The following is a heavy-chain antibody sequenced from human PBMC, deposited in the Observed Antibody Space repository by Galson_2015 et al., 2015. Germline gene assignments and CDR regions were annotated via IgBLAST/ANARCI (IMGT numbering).Heavy chain of an antibody. J-gene: IGHJ5*02. Sequence: PALVKPTQTLTLTCTLSGFSLGTNGMRVSWIRQPPGKGLEWLARIDWDDDKFYNTSLETRLTISTDTSATQVVLIMTNMDPVDTATYFCARSSTSDDWFDPWGQGILVTVSS. D-gene: IGHD2/OR15-2a*01. CDR2: IDWDDDK. CDR3: ARSSTSDDWFDP. V-gene: IGHV2-70*04. CDR1: GFSLGTNGMR.